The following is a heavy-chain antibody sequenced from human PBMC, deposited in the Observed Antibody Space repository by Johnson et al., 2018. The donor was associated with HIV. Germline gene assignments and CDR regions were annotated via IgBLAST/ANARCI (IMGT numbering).Heavy chain of an antibody. D-gene: IGHD2-2*01. Sequence: VQLVESGGGLVQPGGSLRLSCAASAFAFSSYVMHWVRQAPGKGLEWVAVISYDGSNKYYADFVKGRFTISRDNSKNTLYLQMNSLRAEDTAVYYCARETGDPVVPAARDAFDIWGQGTMVTVSS. CDR2: ISYDGSNK. CDR3: ARETGDPVVPAARDAFDI. V-gene: IGHV3-30*04. CDR1: AFAFSSYV. J-gene: IGHJ3*02.